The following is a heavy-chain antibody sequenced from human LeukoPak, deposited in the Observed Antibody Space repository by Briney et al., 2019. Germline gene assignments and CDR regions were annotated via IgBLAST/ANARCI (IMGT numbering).Heavy chain of an antibody. Sequence: SETLSLTCTVSDGSINYYYWSWIRQPPGKGLEWIGFVYYNGNTNYNPSLKSQVSLSVDTSKNQFSLRLNSVTAADTAVYYCARHYCTGDNCYYFDYWGQGTLVTVSS. D-gene: IGHD2-8*02. J-gene: IGHJ4*02. CDR3: ARHYCTGDNCYYFDY. V-gene: IGHV4-59*01. CDR1: DGSINYYY. CDR2: VYYNGNT.